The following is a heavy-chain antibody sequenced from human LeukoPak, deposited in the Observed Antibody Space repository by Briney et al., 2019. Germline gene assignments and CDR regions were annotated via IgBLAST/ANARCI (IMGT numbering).Heavy chain of an antibody. V-gene: IGHV3-66*02. CDR1: GFTVSSNY. J-gene: IGHJ4*02. CDR3: ARDGAYGPRFRIY. D-gene: IGHD3-10*01. CDR2: IYSGGST. Sequence: PGGSLRLSCAASGFTVSSNYMSWVRQAPGKGLEWVSVIYSGGSTYYADSVKGRFTISRDNSKNTLYLQMYSLRAEDTAVYYCARDGAYGPRFRIYWGQGTLVTVSS.